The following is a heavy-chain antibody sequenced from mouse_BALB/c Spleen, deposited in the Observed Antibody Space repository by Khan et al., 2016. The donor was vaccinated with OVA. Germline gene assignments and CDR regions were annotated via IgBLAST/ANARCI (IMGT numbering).Heavy chain of an antibody. J-gene: IGHJ3*01. CDR3: ARGYDFFAS. CDR1: GYSFTLYY. V-gene: IGHV1-26*01. CDR2: VNPNTDNI. D-gene: IGHD2-14*01. Sequence: VQLQQSGPDLVKPGASVKISCKASGYSFTLYYMSWVKQSHGKSLEWIGRVNPNTDNINYNQEFKGKAILTVDKSSNTAYMEHRSLTSEDSAVYFCARGYDFFASWGQGTLVTVSA.